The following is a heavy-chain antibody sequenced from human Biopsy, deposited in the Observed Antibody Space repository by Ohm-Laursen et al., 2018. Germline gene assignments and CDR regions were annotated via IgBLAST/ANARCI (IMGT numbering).Heavy chain of an antibody. V-gene: IGHV4-59*08. CDR3: ARHPTHRIQQIDY. CDR2: IHYSGST. D-gene: IGHD5-18*01. J-gene: IGHJ4*02. Sequence: GTLSLTCTVSGGSISRYYWSWIRQPQGKGLEWIGYIHYSGSTNYNPSLKSRVTISVDTSKNQFSLRLSSVTAADTAVYYCARHPTHRIQQIDYWGQGTLVTVSS. CDR1: GGSISRYY.